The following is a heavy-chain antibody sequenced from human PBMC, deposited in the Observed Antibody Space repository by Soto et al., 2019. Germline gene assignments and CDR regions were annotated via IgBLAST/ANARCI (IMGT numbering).Heavy chain of an antibody. CDR3: AGSQQLANGADY. J-gene: IGHJ4*02. CDR2: IIPILGIA. Sequence: QVQLVQSGAEVKKPGSSVKVSCKASGDNLSSYSISWVRQAPGQGLEWMGRIIPILGIANYAQKFQGRVTIXAXXATRTAYMELSSLRSEATAVYYCAGSQQLANGADYWGQGTLVTVSS. V-gene: IGHV1-69*02. CDR1: GDNLSSYS. D-gene: IGHD6-13*01.